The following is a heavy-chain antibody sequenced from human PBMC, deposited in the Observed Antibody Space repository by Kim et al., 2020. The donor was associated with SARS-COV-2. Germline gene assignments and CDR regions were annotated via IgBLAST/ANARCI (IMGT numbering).Heavy chain of an antibody. V-gene: IGHV4-31*03. D-gene: IGHD3-22*01. CDR1: GVAINNDGYF. CDR3: QTFDSSPSWTYYLVY. J-gene: IGHJ4*02. CDR2: IYYSGTT. Sequence: SETLSLTCTVSGVAINNDGYFGSWVRQHRGKGLEWMGYIYYSGTTYYNPSLESRLCILLDASKNQLSLKIRSVTATDTALYFCQTFDSSPSWTYYLVYWGPGALVTFSS.